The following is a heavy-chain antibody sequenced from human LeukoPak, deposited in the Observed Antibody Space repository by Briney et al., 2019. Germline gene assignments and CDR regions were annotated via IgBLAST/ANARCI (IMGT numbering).Heavy chain of an antibody. J-gene: IGHJ4*02. V-gene: IGHV3-48*02. CDR1: GFTFRTYR. CDR3: AGGVDY. CDR2: ISPGSTTI. Sequence: AGSLRLSCEASGFTFRTYRMNWVRQAPGKGLEWVSYISPGSTTIYYADSVKGRFTISRDNAKNSLYLQMNSLRDEDTAVYYCAGGVDYWGQGTLVTVSS.